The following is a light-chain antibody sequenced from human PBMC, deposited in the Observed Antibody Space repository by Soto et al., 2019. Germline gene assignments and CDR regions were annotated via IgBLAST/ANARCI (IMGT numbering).Light chain of an antibody. J-gene: IGLJ1*01. CDR3: SSFTTSNTYV. Sequence: QSALTQPPSVSGSPGQSVAISCSGSSSDVGSNNRVSWYQQSPGTAPKLLIYDVTNRPSGVPDRFSGSKSGNTASLTISGLQAEDEADYYCSSFTTSNTYVFGTGTKATV. V-gene: IGLV2-18*02. CDR2: DVT. CDR1: SSDVGSNNR.